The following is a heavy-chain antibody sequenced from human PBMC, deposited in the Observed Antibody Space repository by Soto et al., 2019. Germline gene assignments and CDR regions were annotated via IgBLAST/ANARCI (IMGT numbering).Heavy chain of an antibody. CDR2: IYYSGST. CDR3: ARVTIDTDMVTFDY. CDR1: GGSISSGDYY. J-gene: IGHJ4*02. D-gene: IGHD5-18*01. Sequence: SETLSLTCTVSGGSISSGDYYWSWIRQPPGKGLEWIGYIYYSGSTYYNPSLKSRVTISVDTSKNQFSLKLSSVTAADTAVYYCARVTIDTDMVTFDYWGQGTLVTVSS. V-gene: IGHV4-30-4*01.